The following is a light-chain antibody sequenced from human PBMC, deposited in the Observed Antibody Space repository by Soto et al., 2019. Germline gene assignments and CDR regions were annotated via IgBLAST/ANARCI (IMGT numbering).Light chain of an antibody. CDR2: GVT. CDR1: SSDIGFYNY. CDR3: SSYSPSFFYV. Sequence: QSALTHPASVSGSPGQSITISCTGTSSDIGFYNYVSWYQQYPGKAPNLLIYGVTNRPSGVSYRFSGSKSGSTASLTISGLRDEDEADYYCSSYSPSFFYVFGTGTKLTVL. V-gene: IGLV2-14*03. J-gene: IGLJ1*01.